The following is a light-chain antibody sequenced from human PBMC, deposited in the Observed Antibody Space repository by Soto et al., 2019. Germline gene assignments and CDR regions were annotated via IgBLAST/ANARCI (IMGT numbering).Light chain of an antibody. Sequence: QSVLTQPASVSGSPGQSITISCTGTSSDVGGYDYVSWYQHHTGKAPKLMIYDVSNRPSGVSSRFSGSKSDNTASLTIYGLQAEDEADYYCSSYTKNSPYVFGTGTKLTVL. V-gene: IGLV2-14*01. CDR3: SSYTKNSPYV. J-gene: IGLJ1*01. CDR2: DVS. CDR1: SSDVGGYDY.